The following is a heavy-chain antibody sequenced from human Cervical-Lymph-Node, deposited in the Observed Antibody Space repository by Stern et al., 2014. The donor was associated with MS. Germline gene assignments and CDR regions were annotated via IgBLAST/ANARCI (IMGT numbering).Heavy chain of an antibody. CDR1: GFTFSSFA. CDR2: ISHNGATT. J-gene: IGHJ4*02. Sequence: VQLVESGGGVVQPGRSLRLSCAASGFTFSSFAMHWVRQAPGKGLEWVAVISHNGATTYYAASVKGRFTISRDNSKDTVFLQMNSLRPEDTAVYYCASRGTPFDVTSINEYWGQGTLVTVSS. V-gene: IGHV3-30-3*01. D-gene: IGHD1-1*01. CDR3: ASRGTPFDVTSINEY.